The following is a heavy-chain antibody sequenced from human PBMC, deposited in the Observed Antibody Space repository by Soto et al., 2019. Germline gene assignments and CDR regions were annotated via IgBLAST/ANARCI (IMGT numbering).Heavy chain of an antibody. CDR2: ISGSGGST. CDR3: ANHLKRIAVAGTEFDY. Sequence: GGSLRLSCAASGFTFSSYAMSWVRQAPGKGLEWVSAISGSGGSTYYADSVKGRFTISRDNSKNTLYLQMNSLRAEDTAVYYCANHLKRIAVAGTEFDYWGQGTLVTVSS. J-gene: IGHJ4*02. D-gene: IGHD6-19*01. V-gene: IGHV3-23*01. CDR1: GFTFSSYA.